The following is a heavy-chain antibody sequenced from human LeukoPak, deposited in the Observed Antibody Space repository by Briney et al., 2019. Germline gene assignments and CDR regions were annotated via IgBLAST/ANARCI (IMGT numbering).Heavy chain of an antibody. V-gene: IGHV1-18*01. J-gene: IGHJ3*02. Sequence: ASVKVSCKASGYTFTSYGISWVRQAPGQGLEWMGWISAYNGNTNYAQKFQGRVTMTRDMSTSTAYMELSSLRSEDTAVYYCAIGYCRGGSCDDEPGDAFDIWGQGTMVAVSS. CDR3: AIGYCRGGSCDDEPGDAFDI. CDR2: ISAYNGNT. CDR1: GYTFTSYG. D-gene: IGHD2-15*01.